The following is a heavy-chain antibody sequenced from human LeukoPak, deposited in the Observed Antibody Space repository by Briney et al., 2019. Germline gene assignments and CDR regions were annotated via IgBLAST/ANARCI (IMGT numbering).Heavy chain of an antibody. CDR1: GASFSNDYH. V-gene: IGHV4-39*07. Sequence: SETMSLTCTVSGASFSNDYHWGWIRQSPGKGLEWIGTMGYGGRTYFSPSLKSRVSLSIDMSRTYFSLILKSVSAADTAVYYCARTKGRAVGQTAFQYWGQGTLVTVSS. CDR3: ARTKGRAVGQTAFQY. CDR2: MGYGGRT. J-gene: IGHJ4*02. D-gene: IGHD1-26*01.